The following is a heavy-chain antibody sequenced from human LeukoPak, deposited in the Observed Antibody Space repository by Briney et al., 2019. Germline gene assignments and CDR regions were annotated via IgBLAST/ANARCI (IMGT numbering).Heavy chain of an antibody. CDR1: DFTLSYYG. J-gene: IGHJ4*02. CDR2: IKGDGRDK. D-gene: IGHD4-17*01. CDR3: ACLRGPSDY. Sequence: GGSLRLSCAASDFTLSYYGMHWVRQAPGKGLEWVAHIKGDGRDKYYVASVKGRFTISRDNTKNSLYLQMDSLTADDTAVYFCACLRGPSDYWGQGTLVTVSS. V-gene: IGHV3-7*01.